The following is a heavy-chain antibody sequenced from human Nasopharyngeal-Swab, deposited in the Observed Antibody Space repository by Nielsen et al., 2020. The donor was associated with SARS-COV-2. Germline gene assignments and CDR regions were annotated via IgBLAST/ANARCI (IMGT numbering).Heavy chain of an antibody. CDR1: GFTFDDYA. CDR2: ISWNGNIR. V-gene: IGHV3-9*01. Sequence: SLKISYETSGFTFDDYAMYWVRQAPGKGLEWVSGISWNGNIRGHADSLEGRFTISRDNAKSSLYLQMNSLRVEDTALYYCARENNWEALRYIDLWGRGTLVTVSS. CDR3: ARENNWEALRYIDL. D-gene: IGHD1-20*01. J-gene: IGHJ2*01.